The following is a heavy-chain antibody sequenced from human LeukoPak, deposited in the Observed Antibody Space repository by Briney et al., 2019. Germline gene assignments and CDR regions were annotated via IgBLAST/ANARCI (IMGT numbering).Heavy chain of an antibody. V-gene: IGHV5-51*01. CDR3: ATYAHCSSTSCYPGY. CDR1: GYSYANYL. Sequence: GESLKISCKGSGYSYANYLIGWVRQMPGKGLEWMGIIYPGDSDTRYSPSFQGQVTISADKSISTAYLQWSSLKASDTAMYYCATYAHCSSTSCYPGYWGQGTLVTVSS. D-gene: IGHD2-2*01. CDR2: IYPGDSDT. J-gene: IGHJ4*02.